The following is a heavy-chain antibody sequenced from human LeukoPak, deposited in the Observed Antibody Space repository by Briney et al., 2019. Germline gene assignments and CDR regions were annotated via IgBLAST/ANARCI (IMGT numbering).Heavy chain of an antibody. J-gene: IGHJ5*02. Sequence: PSETLSLTCTVSGGSISSGTYYWSWIRQPAGKGLEWIGRIYPSRSTNYNPSRKSRVTISIDTSKNRFSLKLTSVTAADTAVYYCTRGRRITDLRGGTRDWFDPWGQGTLVTVSS. CDR1: GGSISSGTYY. D-gene: IGHD3-10*01. CDR3: TRGRRITDLRGGTRDWFDP. V-gene: IGHV4-61*02. CDR2: IYPSRST.